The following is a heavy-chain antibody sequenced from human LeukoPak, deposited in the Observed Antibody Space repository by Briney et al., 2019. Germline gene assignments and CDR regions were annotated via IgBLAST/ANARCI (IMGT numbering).Heavy chain of an antibody. CDR3: ARARRRGYYYDSSGLTPGYFQH. J-gene: IGHJ1*01. D-gene: IGHD3-22*01. Sequence: SETLSLTCTVSGGSISSYYWSWIRQPPGKGLEWIGYIYYSGSTNYNPSLKSRVTISVDTSKNQFSLKLSSVTAADTAVYYCARARRRGYYYDSSGLTPGYFQHWGQGTLVTVSS. V-gene: IGHV4-59*01. CDR1: GGSISSYY. CDR2: IYYSGST.